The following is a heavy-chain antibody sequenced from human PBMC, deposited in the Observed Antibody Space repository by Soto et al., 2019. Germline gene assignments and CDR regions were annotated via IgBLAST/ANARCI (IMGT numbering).Heavy chain of an antibody. V-gene: IGHV3-30-3*01. J-gene: IGHJ4*02. CDR2: ISYDGSNK. D-gene: IGHD1-26*01. Sequence: QVQLVESGGGVVQPGRSLRLSCAASGFTFSSYAMHWVRQAPGKGLEWVAVISYDGSNKYYADSVKGRFTISRDNSKNTLYLQMNSLRAEDTAVYYCARDRGSGSYGAVFYWGQGTLVTVSS. CDR3: ARDRGSGSYGAVFY. CDR1: GFTFSSYA.